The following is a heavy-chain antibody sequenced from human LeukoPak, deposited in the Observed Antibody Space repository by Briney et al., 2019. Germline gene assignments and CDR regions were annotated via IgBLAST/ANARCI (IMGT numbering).Heavy chain of an antibody. J-gene: IGHJ4*02. Sequence: ASVKVSCKASGYTFTSYGISWVRQAPGQGLEWMGWISAYNGNTNYAQKLQGRVTMTTDTSTSTAYMELRSLRPDDTAVYYCARYRAYVWGPMGALDYWGQGTLVTVSS. CDR2: ISAYNGNT. D-gene: IGHD3-16*01. CDR3: ARYRAYVWGPMGALDY. CDR1: GYTFTSYG. V-gene: IGHV1-18*01.